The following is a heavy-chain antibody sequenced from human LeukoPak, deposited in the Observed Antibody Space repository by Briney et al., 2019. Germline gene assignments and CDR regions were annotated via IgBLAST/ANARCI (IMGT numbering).Heavy chain of an antibody. CDR1: GGSISSYY. CDR2: IYTSGST. CDR3: AGRASSTYYDFWSGYYPYYYYYGMDV. D-gene: IGHD3-3*01. Sequence: PSETLSLTCTVSGGSISSYYWSWIRQPAGKGLEWIGRIYTSGSTNYNPSLKSRVTMSVDTSKNQFSLKLSSVTAADTAVYYCAGRASSTYYDFWSGYYPYYYYYGMDVWGQGTTVTVSS. V-gene: IGHV4-4*07. J-gene: IGHJ6*02.